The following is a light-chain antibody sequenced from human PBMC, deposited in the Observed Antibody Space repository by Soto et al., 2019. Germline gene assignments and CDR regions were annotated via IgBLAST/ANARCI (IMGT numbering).Light chain of an antibody. CDR2: EAS. V-gene: IGLV2-18*02. CDR1: STDFVSYNR. CDR3: CSYAGSSTVV. Sequence: QSALTQPPSVSGSPGQSVTISCTGTSTDFVSYNRVSWYQQPPGTAPKLIIYEASNRPSGVPDRFSGSKSGNTASLTISGLQAEDEADYYCCSYAGSSTVVFGGGTKVTVL. J-gene: IGLJ2*01.